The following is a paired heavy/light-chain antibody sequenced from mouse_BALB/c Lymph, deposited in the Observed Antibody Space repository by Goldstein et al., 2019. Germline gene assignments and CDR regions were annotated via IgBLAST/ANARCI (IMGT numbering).Heavy chain of an antibody. Sequence: EVQLVESGGDLVKPGGSLKLSCAASGFTFSSYGMSWVRQTPDKRLEWVATISSGGSYTYYPDSVKGRFTISRDNAKNTLYLQMSSLKSEDTAMYYCARRDDYDRFAYWGQGTLVTVSA. CDR2: ISSGGSYT. D-gene: IGHD2-4*01. CDR1: GFTFSSYG. V-gene: IGHV5-6*01. J-gene: IGHJ3*01. CDR3: ARRDDYDRFAY.
Light chain of an antibody. J-gene: IGKJ2*01. CDR3: AQNLELPYT. CDR2: QMS. Sequence: DIVMTQAAFSNPVTLGTSASISCRSSKSLLHSNGITYLYWYLQKPGQSPQLLIYQMSNLASGVPDRFSSSGSGTDFTLRISRVEAEDVGVYYCAQNLELPYTFGGGTKLEIK. V-gene: IGKV2-109*01. CDR1: KSLLHSNGITY.